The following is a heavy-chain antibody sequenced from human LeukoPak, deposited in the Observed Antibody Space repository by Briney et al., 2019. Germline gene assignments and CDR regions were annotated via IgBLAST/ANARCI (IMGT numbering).Heavy chain of an antibody. Sequence: QSGGSLRLSCAASGFTFSSYGTHWVRQAPGKGREWVAVISYDGSNKYYADSVKGRFTISRDNSKNTLYLQMNSLRAEDTAVYYCAKDAVDCITIFGVVIPACYYYYYYMDVWGKGTTVTVSS. CDR1: GFTFSSYG. CDR2: ISYDGSNK. V-gene: IGHV3-30*18. D-gene: IGHD3-3*01. CDR3: AKDAVDCITIFGVVIPACYYYYYYMDV. J-gene: IGHJ6*03.